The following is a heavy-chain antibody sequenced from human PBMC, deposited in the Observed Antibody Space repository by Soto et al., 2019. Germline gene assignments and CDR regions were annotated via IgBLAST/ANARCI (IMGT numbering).Heavy chain of an antibody. D-gene: IGHD2-15*01. CDR1: GFTVSSHA. CDR3: ARTCSGGTCSFDY. CDR2: IYSGGST. Sequence: PGESLKISCEGSGFTVSSHAMTWIRQAPGKGLEWVSVIYSGGSTYYADSVKGRFTISRDNSENTLYLQMNSLRAEDTAVYYCARTCSGGTCSFDYWGQGTLVTVSS. J-gene: IGHJ4*02. V-gene: IGHV3-66*01.